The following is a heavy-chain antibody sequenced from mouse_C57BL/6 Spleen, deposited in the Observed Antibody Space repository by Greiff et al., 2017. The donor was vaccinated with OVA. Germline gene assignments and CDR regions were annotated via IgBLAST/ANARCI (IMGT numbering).Heavy chain of an antibody. Sequence: LVEPGPGLVAPSQSLSITCTVSGFSLTSYGVDWVRQPPGKGLEWMGVIWGGGSTNYNSALMSRLSISKDNSKSYVFLNMNRLQADAAAMYYCAKDGYDYAMDYWGQGTSVTVSS. D-gene: IGHD2-2*01. V-gene: IGHV2-9*01. CDR2: IWGGGST. CDR3: AKDGYDYAMDY. J-gene: IGHJ4*01. CDR1: GFSLTSYG.